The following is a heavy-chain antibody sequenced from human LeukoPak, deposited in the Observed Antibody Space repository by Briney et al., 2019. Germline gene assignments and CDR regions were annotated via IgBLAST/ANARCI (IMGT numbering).Heavy chain of an antibody. V-gene: IGHV3-48*03. D-gene: IGHD6-19*01. CDR1: GFTFSSYE. CDR3: ARESSGWSENY. J-gene: IGHJ4*02. Sequence: GGSLRLSCVASGFTFSSYEMNWVRQAPGKGLEGISYISSSGSTIYYADSVKGRFTISRDNAKNSLYLQMNSLRVEDTAVYYCARESSGWSENYWGQGTLVTVSS. CDR2: ISSSGSTI.